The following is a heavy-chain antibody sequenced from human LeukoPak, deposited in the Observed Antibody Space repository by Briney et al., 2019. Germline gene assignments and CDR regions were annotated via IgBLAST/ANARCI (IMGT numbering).Heavy chain of an antibody. D-gene: IGHD3-22*01. J-gene: IGHJ4*02. CDR1: GFTFSSYR. CDR3: AKDMYFYDSSGYGFDY. Sequence: PGGSLRLSCAASGFTFSSYRMNWVRQAPGKGLEWVSYTSSSGNTIYYADSVKGRFTISRDNAKNSLYLQMNSLRAEDTAVYYCAKDMYFYDSSGYGFDYWGQGTLVTVSS. CDR2: TSSSGNTI. V-gene: IGHV3-48*01.